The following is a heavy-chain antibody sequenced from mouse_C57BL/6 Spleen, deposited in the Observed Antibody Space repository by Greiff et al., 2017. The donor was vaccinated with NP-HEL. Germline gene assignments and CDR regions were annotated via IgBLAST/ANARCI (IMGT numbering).Heavy chain of an antibody. CDR3: AREITTVVATGGYYAMDY. Sequence: DVKLVESGGGLVKPGGSLKLSCAASGFTFSDYGMHWVRQAPEKGLEWVAYISSGSSTIYYADTVKGRLPISRDNAKNTLFLQMTSLRSEDTAMYYCAREITTVVATGGYYAMDYWGQGTSVTVSS. J-gene: IGHJ4*01. D-gene: IGHD1-1*01. CDR2: ISSGSSTI. CDR1: GFTFSDYG. V-gene: IGHV5-17*01.